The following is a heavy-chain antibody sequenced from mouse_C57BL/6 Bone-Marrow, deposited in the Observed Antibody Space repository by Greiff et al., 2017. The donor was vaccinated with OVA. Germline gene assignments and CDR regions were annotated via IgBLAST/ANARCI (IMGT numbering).Heavy chain of an antibody. D-gene: IGHD2-5*01. J-gene: IGHJ2*01. V-gene: IGHV1-78*01. CDR3: ASINSNCGGGYFDY. CDR2: IYPRAGST. Sequence: VQLQQSDAELVKPGASVKISCKVSGYTFTDHTIHWMKQRPEQGLEWIGYIYPRAGSTKYNEKFKGKATLTADKSSSTAYMQLNSLTSADSAVSFCASINSNCGGGYFDYWGTGTTLTVSS. CDR1: GYTFTDHT.